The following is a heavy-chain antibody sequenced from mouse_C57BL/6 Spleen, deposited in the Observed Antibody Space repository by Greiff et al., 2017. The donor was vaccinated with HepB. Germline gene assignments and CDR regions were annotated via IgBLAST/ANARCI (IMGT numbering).Heavy chain of an antibody. CDR1: GFTFSSYA. D-gene: IGHD1-1*01. J-gene: IGHJ1*03. CDR3: ARDGYGSSHWYCDV. Sequence: EVQGVESGGGLVKPGGSLKLSCAASGFTFSSYAMSWVRQTPEKRLEWVATISDGGSYTYYPDNVKGRFTISRDNAKNNLYLQMSHLKSEDTAMYYCARDGYGSSHWYCDVWGTGTTVTVSS. CDR2: ISDGGSYT. V-gene: IGHV5-4*01.